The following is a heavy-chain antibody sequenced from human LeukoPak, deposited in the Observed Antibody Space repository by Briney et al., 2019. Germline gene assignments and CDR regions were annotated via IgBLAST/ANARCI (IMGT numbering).Heavy chain of an antibody. Sequence: ASVKVSCKASGYTFTGYYMHWVRQAPGQGLEWMGWINPNSGGTNYAQKFQGRVTMTTDTSISTAYMELSSLRSDDTAAYYCARDQVGPIKAEFDYWGQGTLVTVSS. CDR2: INPNSGGT. CDR1: GYTFTGYY. CDR3: ARDQVGPIKAEFDY. J-gene: IGHJ4*02. D-gene: IGHD1-26*01. V-gene: IGHV1-2*02.